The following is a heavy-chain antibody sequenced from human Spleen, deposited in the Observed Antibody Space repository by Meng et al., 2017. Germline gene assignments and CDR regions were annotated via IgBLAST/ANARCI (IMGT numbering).Heavy chain of an antibody. V-gene: IGHV4-34*01. CDR2: INHNGST. J-gene: IGHJ4*02. Sequence: HVQLQQAGAGLLKPSGTLSRTCPVYGGFFSGYYWSLIRQPPGQGVEWIGEINHNGSTNYTPSLKGRVTTSIDTSKDQVSLKLSSVTAADTAVYYCARDSSSGYGLYFDYWGLGTLVTVSS. CDR3: ARDSSSGYGLYFDY. CDR1: GGFFSGYY. D-gene: IGHD3-22*01.